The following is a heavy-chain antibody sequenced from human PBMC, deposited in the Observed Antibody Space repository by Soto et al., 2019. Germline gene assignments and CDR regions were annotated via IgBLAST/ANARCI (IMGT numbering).Heavy chain of an antibody. Sequence: PSQTLSLTCAISGDSISSNIAAWNWIRQSPSRGFEWLGRTYYRSRWYHDYAVSVKSRIIINPDTSKNQVSLQLNSVTPDDTAVYYCASYRYGYWGQGTVVTVSS. CDR2: TYYRSRWYH. CDR3: ASYRYGY. D-gene: IGHD4-17*01. J-gene: IGHJ4*02. CDR1: GDSISSNIAA. V-gene: IGHV6-1*01.